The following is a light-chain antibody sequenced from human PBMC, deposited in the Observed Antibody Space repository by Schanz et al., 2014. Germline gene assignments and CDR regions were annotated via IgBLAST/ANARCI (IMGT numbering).Light chain of an antibody. CDR1: QSLSSN. Sequence: EIVLTQSPGTLSLSPGERATLSCRASQSLSSNLAWYQQKPGQAPRLLIYGASTRATGIPARFSGSGSGTEFTLTISSLQSEDFAVYYCQQYKNWPWTFGQGTNVEIK. CDR2: GAS. CDR3: QQYKNWPWT. V-gene: IGKV3-15*01. J-gene: IGKJ1*01.